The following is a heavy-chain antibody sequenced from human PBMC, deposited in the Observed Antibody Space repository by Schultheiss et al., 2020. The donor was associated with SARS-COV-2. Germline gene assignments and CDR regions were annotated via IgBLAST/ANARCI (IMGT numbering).Heavy chain of an antibody. CDR1: GYSISSGYY. J-gene: IGHJ6*02. CDR3: ARRGYYYGMDV. V-gene: IGHV4-34*01. CDR2: INHSGST. Sequence: SETLSLTCAVSGYSISSGYYWSWIRQPPGKGLEWIGEINHSGSTNYNPSLKSRVTISVDTSKNQFSLKLRSVTAADTAVYYCARRGYYYGMDVWGQGTTVTVSS.